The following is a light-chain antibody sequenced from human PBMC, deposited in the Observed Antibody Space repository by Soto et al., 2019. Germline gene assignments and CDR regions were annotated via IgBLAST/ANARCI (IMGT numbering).Light chain of an antibody. Sequence: EIVLTQSPGTLSLSPGERATLSCRASQSVSSSYLAWYQQKPGQAPRLLIYGVSSRATVIPDRFSGSGSGTDFTLTISRLEPEDFAVYYCQQYGSSPFTFGPGTKVDIK. J-gene: IGKJ3*01. CDR1: QSVSSSY. V-gene: IGKV3-20*01. CDR2: GVS. CDR3: QQYGSSPFT.